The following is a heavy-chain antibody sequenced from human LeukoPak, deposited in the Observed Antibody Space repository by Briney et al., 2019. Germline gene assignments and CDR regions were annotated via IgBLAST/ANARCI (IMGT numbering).Heavy chain of an antibody. CDR2: ISSSGGST. V-gene: IGHV3-64*01. CDR3: VRRAPGYSSGWLDY. J-gene: IGHJ4*02. Sequence: GSLRLSCAASGFTFSTYAMHWVRQAPGKGLEYVSAISSSGGSTFYANSVKGRFTISRDNFKSTLYLQMGSLRAEDMALYYCVRRAPGYSSGWLDYWGQGTLVTVSS. CDR1: GFTFSTYA. D-gene: IGHD6-19*01.